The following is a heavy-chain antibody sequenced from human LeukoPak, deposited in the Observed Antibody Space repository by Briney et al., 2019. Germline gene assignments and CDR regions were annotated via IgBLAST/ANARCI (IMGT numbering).Heavy chain of an antibody. Sequence: ASVKVSCKASGYTLTSYDINWVRQATGQGLEWMGWMNPNSGNTGYAQKFQGRVTITRNTSISTAYMELSSLRSEDTAVYYSARGNSRRKLYYFDYWGQGTLVTVSS. CDR3: ARGNSRRKLYYFDY. CDR2: MNPNSGNT. J-gene: IGHJ4*02. D-gene: IGHD2/OR15-2a*01. CDR1: GYTLTSYD. V-gene: IGHV1-8*01.